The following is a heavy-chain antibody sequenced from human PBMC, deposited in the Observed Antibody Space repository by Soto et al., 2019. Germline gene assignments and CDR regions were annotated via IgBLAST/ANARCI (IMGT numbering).Heavy chain of an antibody. D-gene: IGHD6-19*01. CDR1: GFSLSTSGLG. Sequence: KESGPTLVRPTQTLTLTCTFSGFSLSTSGLGVGWIRQPPGKALEWLALIYWNDDKRYSPSLKARLTITKDTSKNQVVLTMTNMDPVDTATYYSAHRPSGWYLFDYWGQGTLVTVSS. J-gene: IGHJ4*02. V-gene: IGHV2-5*01. CDR3: AHRPSGWYLFDY. CDR2: IYWNDDK.